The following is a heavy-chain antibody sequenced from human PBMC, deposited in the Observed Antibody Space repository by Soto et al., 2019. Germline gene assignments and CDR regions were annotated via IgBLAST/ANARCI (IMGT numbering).Heavy chain of an antibody. Sequence: QVQLVQSGAEVKKPGSSVKVSCKASGGTFSSYAISWVRQAPGQGLEWMGGIIPIFGTANYAQKFQGRVTITADESTSTAYMELSSLRSEDTAVYYCARDLAYCGGDCYPPGFDPWGQGTLVTVSS. CDR3: ARDLAYCGGDCYPPGFDP. J-gene: IGHJ5*02. CDR1: GGTFSSYA. V-gene: IGHV1-69*12. CDR2: IIPIFGTA. D-gene: IGHD2-21*02.